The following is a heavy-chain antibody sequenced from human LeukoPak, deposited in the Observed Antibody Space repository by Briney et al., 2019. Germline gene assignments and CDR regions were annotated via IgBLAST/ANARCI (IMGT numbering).Heavy chain of an antibody. D-gene: IGHD2-15*01. CDR1: GFTFSSYA. J-gene: IGHJ4*02. V-gene: IGHV3-23*01. Sequence: GGSLRLSCAASGFTFSSYAMSWVRQAPGKGLEWVSAITGSTRSTYYTDSVKGRFTISRDNSRNTLYLQMNSLRAEDTAVYYCAKDQLNRFCSGGSCSITHDYWGQGTLVTVSS. CDR3: AKDQLNRFCSGGSCSITHDY. CDR2: ITGSTRST.